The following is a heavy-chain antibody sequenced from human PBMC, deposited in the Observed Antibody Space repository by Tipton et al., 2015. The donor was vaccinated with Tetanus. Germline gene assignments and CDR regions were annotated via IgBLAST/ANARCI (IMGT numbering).Heavy chain of an antibody. D-gene: IGHD3-3*01. J-gene: IGHJ4*02. Sequence: TLSLTCTVSGASLRGGDYHWSWIRQPPGKGLEWLAYISGSGTTNSNYFLKSRITMTQDTSKNQFSLKLTSVTAADTAVYYCARANYDFPKEGPFDSWGQGTLVIVSS. CDR2: ISGSGTT. V-gene: IGHV4-61*08. CDR3: ARANYDFPKEGPFDS. CDR1: GASLRGGDYH.